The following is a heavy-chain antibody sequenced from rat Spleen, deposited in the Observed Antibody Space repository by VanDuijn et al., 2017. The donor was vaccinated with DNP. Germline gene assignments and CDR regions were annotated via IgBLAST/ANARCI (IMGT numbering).Heavy chain of an antibody. J-gene: IGHJ2*01. CDR3: VRWNSGHFDY. CDR1: GFTFSAYY. D-gene: IGHD4-3*01. V-gene: IGHV5-22*01. Sequence: EVQLVEPGGGLVQPGRSLKLSCAASGFTFSAYYMAWVRQAPAKGLEWVAYIGSAAYAPYYGDSVKGRFTISRDNAKNTLYLQMNSLRSEDMATYYCVRWNSGHFDYWGQGVMVPVSS. CDR2: IGSAAYAP.